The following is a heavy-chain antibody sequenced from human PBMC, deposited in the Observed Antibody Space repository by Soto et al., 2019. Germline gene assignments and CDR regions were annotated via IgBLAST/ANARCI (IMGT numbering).Heavy chain of an antibody. CDR2: ISSSSSYI. D-gene: IGHD6-19*01. Sequence: GGSLRLSCAASGFAFSSYSMNWVRQAPGKGLEWVSSISSSSSYIYYADSVKGRFTISRDNAKNSLYLQMNSLRAEDTDVYYCEREDAARSGWSPYFQHWGPGTLVTVSS. CDR3: EREDAARSGWSPYFQH. CDR1: GFAFSSYS. J-gene: IGHJ1*01. V-gene: IGHV3-21*01.